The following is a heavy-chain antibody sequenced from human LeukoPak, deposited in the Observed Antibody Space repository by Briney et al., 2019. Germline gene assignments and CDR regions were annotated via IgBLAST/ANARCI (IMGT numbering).Heavy chain of an antibody. D-gene: IGHD3-10*01. V-gene: IGHV3-64D*06. CDR2: ISSNGGST. Sequence: GGSLRLSCAASGFTFSSYAMSWVRQAPGKGLEYVSAISSNGGSTYYADSVKGRFTISRDNSKNTLYLQMSSLRAEDTAVYYCVTSTAPGDFDYWGQGTLVTVSS. J-gene: IGHJ4*02. CDR1: GFTFSSYA. CDR3: VTSTAPGDFDY.